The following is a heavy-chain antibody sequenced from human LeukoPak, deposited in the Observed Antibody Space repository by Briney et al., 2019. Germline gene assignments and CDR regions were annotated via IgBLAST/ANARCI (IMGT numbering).Heavy chain of an antibody. J-gene: IGHJ3*02. D-gene: IGHD2-21*01. CDR3: AANTPRVVREDAFDI. Sequence: SVKVSCKASGFTFTGSAMQWVRQARGQRLEWIGWIVVGSGNTNYAQNFQERVTITRGMSTSTAYMELSSLRSEDTAVYYCAANTPRVVREDAFDIWGQGTMVTVSS. CDR1: GFTFTGSA. CDR2: IVVGSGNT. V-gene: IGHV1-58*02.